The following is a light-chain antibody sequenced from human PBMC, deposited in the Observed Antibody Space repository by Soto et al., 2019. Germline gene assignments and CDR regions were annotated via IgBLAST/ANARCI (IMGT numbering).Light chain of an antibody. Sequence: QSALTQPASVSGSPGQSITISCTGSNSDVGGYNLVSWYQQHPGKAPKLIIFEVNKRPSGVSSRFSGSKSGNTASLTISGLQAEDEADYYCCSNAVGSTYVFGTGTKLTVL. V-gene: IGLV2-23*02. CDR2: EVN. CDR3: CSNAVGSTYV. CDR1: NSDVGGYNL. J-gene: IGLJ1*01.